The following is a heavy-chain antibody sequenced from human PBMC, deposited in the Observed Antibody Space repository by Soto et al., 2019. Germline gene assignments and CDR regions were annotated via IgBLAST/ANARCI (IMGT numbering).Heavy chain of an antibody. CDR3: ARVGGALGDLDY. CDR1: GYTFATYA. J-gene: IGHJ4*02. Sequence: QVQLVQSGPELKKPGTSVTVSCKASGYTFATYAVSWVRQAPGQGLEWMGWISAYNGNTINAQKFQGRVTLTTDTSTRTAYMALTSLTSDDTAVYYCARVGGALGDLDYWGQGTLVTVSS. CDR2: ISAYNGNT. V-gene: IGHV1-18*01. D-gene: IGHD3-16*01.